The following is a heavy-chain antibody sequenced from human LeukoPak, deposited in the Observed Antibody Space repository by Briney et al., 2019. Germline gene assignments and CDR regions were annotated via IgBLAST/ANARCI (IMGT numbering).Heavy chain of an antibody. CDR2: ISSSSSYI. CDR1: GFTFSSYS. CDR3: AKDRCSNGVGCYYYYMDV. V-gene: IGHV3-21*01. D-gene: IGHD2-8*01. J-gene: IGHJ6*03. Sequence: PGGSLRLSCAASGFTFSSYSMNWVRQAPGKGLEWVSSISSSSSYIYYADSVKGRFTISRNNAKNSLYLQMNSLRAEDTAVYYCAKDRCSNGVGCYYYYMDVWGKGTTVTISS.